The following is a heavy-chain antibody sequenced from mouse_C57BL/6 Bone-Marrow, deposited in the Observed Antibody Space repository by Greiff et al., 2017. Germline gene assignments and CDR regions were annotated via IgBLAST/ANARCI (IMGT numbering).Heavy chain of an antibody. CDR3: ARTGSAGYYAMDY. CDR2: IWSGGST. J-gene: IGHJ4*01. Sequence: VQLQQSGPGLVQPSQSLSITCTVSGFSLTSYGVHWVRQSPGKGLEWLGVIWSGGSTDYNAAFISRLSISKDNSKCQVFFKMNSLQADDTAIYYCARTGSAGYYAMDYWGQGTSVTVSS. V-gene: IGHV2-2*01. CDR1: GFSLTSYG.